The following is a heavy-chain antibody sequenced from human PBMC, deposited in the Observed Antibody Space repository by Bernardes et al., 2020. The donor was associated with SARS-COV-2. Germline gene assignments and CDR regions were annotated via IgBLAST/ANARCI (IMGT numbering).Heavy chain of an antibody. CDR2: ISAYNGNT. J-gene: IGHJ5*02. CDR3: ARAGAWHNWNYGVGWFDP. Sequence: ASVKVSCKASGYTFTSYGISWVRQAPGQGLEWMGWISAYNGNTNYAQKLQGRVTMTTDTSTSTAYMELRSLRSDDTAVYYCARAGAWHNWNYGVGWFDPWGQGTLVTVSS. V-gene: IGHV1-18*01. CDR1: GYTFTSYG. D-gene: IGHD1-7*01.